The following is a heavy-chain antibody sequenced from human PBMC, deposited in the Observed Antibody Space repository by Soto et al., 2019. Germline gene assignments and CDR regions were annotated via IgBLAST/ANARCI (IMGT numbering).Heavy chain of an antibody. CDR1: GASITGSDW. J-gene: IGHJ4*01. CDR3: VRMSVVGYLAY. D-gene: IGHD3-22*01. CDR2: IYHSGTT. Sequence: SETLSLTCTVSGASITGSDWWSWVRQTPEKGLEWIGEIYHSGTTNYHPSLKSRVTISQDKSKNQFSLNLTSVTAADTAVYSCVRMSVVGYLAYWGRGSLETGSS. V-gene: IGHV4-4*02.